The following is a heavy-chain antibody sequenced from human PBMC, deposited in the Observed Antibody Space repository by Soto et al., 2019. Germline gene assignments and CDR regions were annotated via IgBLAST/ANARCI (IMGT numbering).Heavy chain of an antibody. Sequence: PSETLSLTCTVSGGSISSYYWSWIRQPPGKGLEWIGYIYYSGSTNYNPSLKSRVTISVDTSKNQFSLKLSSVTAADTAVYYCARLPGSYIAARRTYYYYYMAVWGKGTTVTVSS. J-gene: IGHJ6*03. CDR2: IYYSGST. CDR1: GGSISSYY. CDR3: ARLPGSYIAARRTYYYYYMAV. V-gene: IGHV4-59*08. D-gene: IGHD6-13*01.